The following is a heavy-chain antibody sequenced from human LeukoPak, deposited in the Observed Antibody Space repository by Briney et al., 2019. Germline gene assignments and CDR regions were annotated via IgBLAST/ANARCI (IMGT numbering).Heavy chain of an antibody. V-gene: IGHV4-34*01. CDR3: ARGQGSVTMVRGVSPYYYYGMDV. CDR2: INHSGST. Sequence: PSETLSLTCAVYGGSFSGYYWSWIRQPPGKGLEWIGEINHSGSTNYNPSLKSRVTISVDTSKNQFSLKLSSVTAADTAVYYCARGQGSVTMVRGVSPYYYYGMDVWGQGTTVTVSS. CDR1: GGSFSGYY. D-gene: IGHD3-10*01. J-gene: IGHJ6*02.